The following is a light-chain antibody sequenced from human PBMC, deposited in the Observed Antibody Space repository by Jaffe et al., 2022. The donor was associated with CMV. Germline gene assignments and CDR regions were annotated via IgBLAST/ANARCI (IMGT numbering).Light chain of an antibody. Sequence: SYVLTQPPSVSLAPGKTARITCGGNNLGGKNVHWYQQKPGQAPVVVIYYNSDRPSGIPERFSGSKSGNTATLTISRVEAGDEADYYCQVWDSSSDHRVFGGGTKLTVL. J-gene: IGLJ2*01. CDR3: QVWDSSSDHRV. V-gene: IGLV3-21*04. CDR2: YNS. CDR1: NLGGKN.